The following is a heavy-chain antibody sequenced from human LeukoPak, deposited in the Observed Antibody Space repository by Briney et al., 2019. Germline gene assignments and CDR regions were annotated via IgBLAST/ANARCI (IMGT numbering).Heavy chain of an antibody. J-gene: IGHJ4*02. D-gene: IGHD6-19*01. V-gene: IGHV3-21*01. CDR2: ISSSSSYI. CDR1: GFTFSSYS. CDR3: ASTPGIAVAVDY. Sequence: GGSLRLSCAASGFTFSSYSMNWVRQAPGKGLEWVSSISSSSSYIYYADSVKGRFTISRDNVKNSLYLQMNSLRAEDTAVYYCASTPGIAVAVDYWGQGTLVTVSS.